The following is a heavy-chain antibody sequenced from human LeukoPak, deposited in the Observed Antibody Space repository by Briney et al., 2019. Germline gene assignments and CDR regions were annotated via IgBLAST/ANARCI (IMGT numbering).Heavy chain of an antibody. J-gene: IGHJ4*02. V-gene: IGHV4-39*07. CDR3: ARSSTLYGHFDY. Sequence: SETLSLTCTVSGGSMSSSSYYWGWIRQPPGKGLEWIGSIYYCGSTYYSPSLKSRVTRSVDTSKNQFSLKLSYAAAADTAVYYCARSSTLYGHFDYWGQGTLVTVSS. CDR1: GGSMSSSSYY. CDR2: IYYCGST. D-gene: IGHD3-10*01.